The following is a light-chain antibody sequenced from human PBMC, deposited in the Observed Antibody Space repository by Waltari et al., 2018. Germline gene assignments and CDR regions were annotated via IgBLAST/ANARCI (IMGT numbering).Light chain of an antibody. J-gene: IGKJ4*01. V-gene: IGKV3-11*01. CDR2: DAS. Sequence: EIVLTQSPATLSLSPGKRATLSCRASQCVSSYLAWYQQKSGQAPRLPIYDASNRATGIPARFSGGGSGTDFTLTISSLEPEDFAVYYCQQRSDWLLTFGGGTKVEIK. CDR1: QCVSSY. CDR3: QQRSDWLLT.